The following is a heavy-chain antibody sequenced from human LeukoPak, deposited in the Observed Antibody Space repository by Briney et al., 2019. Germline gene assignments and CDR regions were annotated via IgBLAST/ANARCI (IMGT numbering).Heavy chain of an antibody. CDR2: MSYSGGT. J-gene: IGHJ6*02. Sequence: SETLSLTCTVSGGSISGYYWSWIRQSPGKGLEWIGYMSYSGGTNYNPSLESRVTVSVDTSKNQFSLRLSSVTAADTAVYYCARQRSLIGNSYFYGTDVWGQGTTVTVSS. CDR3: ARQRSLIGNSYFYGTDV. V-gene: IGHV4-59*08. CDR1: GGSISGYY. D-gene: IGHD2-8*01.